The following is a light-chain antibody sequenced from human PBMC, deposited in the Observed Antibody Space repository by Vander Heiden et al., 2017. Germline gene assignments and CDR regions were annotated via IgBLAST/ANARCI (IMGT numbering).Light chain of an antibody. CDR2: GAS. V-gene: IGKV3-15*01. CDR1: QSVTSN. J-gene: IGKJ3*01. Sequence: EIVMTQSLATLSVSPGERATLSCRASQSVTSNLAWYQQKPGQAPRLLIYGASTRATGIPARFSGSGSGTEFTLTISSLQSADFALYYCQQYNNWPFTFGPGTKVDVK. CDR3: QQYNNWPFT.